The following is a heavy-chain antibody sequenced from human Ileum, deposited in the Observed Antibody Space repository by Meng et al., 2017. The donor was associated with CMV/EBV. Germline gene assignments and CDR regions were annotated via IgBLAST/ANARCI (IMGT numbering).Heavy chain of an antibody. Sequence: GESLKISCEASGLMFSDTWMNWVRQAPGKGLEWVGHVKKKKDGGTTDLAAPVKGRFTISRDDSTGTVYLQMNNLKAEDTAVYYCASDAYFCIRDWGQGTLVTVSS. CDR3: ASDAYFCIRD. CDR2: VKKKKDGGTT. D-gene: IGHD3-3*02. J-gene: IGHJ4*02. V-gene: IGHV3-15*01. CDR1: GLMFSDTW.